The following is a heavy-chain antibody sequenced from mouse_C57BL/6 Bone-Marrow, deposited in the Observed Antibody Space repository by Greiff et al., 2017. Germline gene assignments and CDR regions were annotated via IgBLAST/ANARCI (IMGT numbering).Heavy chain of an antibody. V-gene: IGHV1-69*01. D-gene: IGHD3-1*01. J-gene: IGHJ2*01. CDR3: ARSSGYPDY. CDR1: GYTFTSYW. CDR2: IDPSDSYT. Sequence: VQLQQSGAELVMPGASVKLSCKASGYTFTSYWMHWVKQRPGQGLEWIGEIDPSDSYTNYNQKFKGKSTLTVDKSSSTAYMQLSSLTSEDSAVXYCARSSGYPDYWGQGTTLTVSS.